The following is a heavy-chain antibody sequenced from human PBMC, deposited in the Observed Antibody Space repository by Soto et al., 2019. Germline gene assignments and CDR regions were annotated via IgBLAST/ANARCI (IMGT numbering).Heavy chain of an antibody. CDR3: AGTRGARGGYYYYGMDV. D-gene: IGHD6-6*01. V-gene: IGHV5-10-1*01. Sequence: GESLKISCKGSGYSFTSYWISWVRQMPGKGLEWMGRIDPSDSYTNYSPSFQGHVTISADKPISTAYLQWSSLKASDTAMYYCAGTRGARGGYYYYGMDVWGQGTTVTVSS. J-gene: IGHJ6*02. CDR1: GYSFTSYW. CDR2: IDPSDSYT.